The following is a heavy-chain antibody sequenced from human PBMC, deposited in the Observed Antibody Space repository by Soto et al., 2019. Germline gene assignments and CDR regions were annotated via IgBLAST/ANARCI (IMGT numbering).Heavy chain of an antibody. J-gene: IGHJ3*02. CDR2: IYWDDDK. V-gene: IGHV2-5*02. CDR1: GFSLSTSGVG. CDR3: AHVSTLCSSTSCYPCDHDAFDI. Sequence: QITLKESGPTLVKPTQTLTLTCTFSGFSLSTSGVGVGWIRQPPGKALEWLALIYWDDDKRYSPSLKSRLTITKDTSKNQVVLTMTNLDPVDTATYYCAHVSTLCSSTSCYPCDHDAFDIWGQGTMVTVSS. D-gene: IGHD2-2*01.